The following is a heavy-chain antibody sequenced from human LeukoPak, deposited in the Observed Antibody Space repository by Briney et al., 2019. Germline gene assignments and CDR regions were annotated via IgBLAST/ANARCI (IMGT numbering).Heavy chain of an antibody. Sequence: SETLSLTCAVYGGSFSGYYWSWIRQPPGKGLEWIGEINHSGSTNYNPPLKSRVTISVDTSKNQFSLKLGSVTAADTAVYYCARGLANYYDSSGYSYFDYWGQGTLVTVSS. J-gene: IGHJ4*02. V-gene: IGHV4-34*01. CDR2: INHSGST. D-gene: IGHD3-22*01. CDR1: GGSFSGYY. CDR3: ARGLANYYDSSGYSYFDY.